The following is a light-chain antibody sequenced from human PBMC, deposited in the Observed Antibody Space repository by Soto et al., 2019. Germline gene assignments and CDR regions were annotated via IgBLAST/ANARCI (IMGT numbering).Light chain of an antibody. Sequence: EFVVTQSPGTLSLSPGERATPSCRTSQIVNNRYLAWYQQKPGQAPRLLMYDAASRPGGIPDRFSGSGFGTEFTLTISRLEPEDFAVYYCQQYGDSPYTFGQGTKVDIK. J-gene: IGKJ2*01. CDR2: DAA. V-gene: IGKV3-20*01. CDR1: QIVNNRY. CDR3: QQYGDSPYT.